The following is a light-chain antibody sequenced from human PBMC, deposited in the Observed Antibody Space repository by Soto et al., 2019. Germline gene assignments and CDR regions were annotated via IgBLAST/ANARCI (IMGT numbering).Light chain of an antibody. CDR2: GTS. V-gene: IGKV3-11*01. CDR1: QSVRTK. CDR3: QQRNYWPIT. Sequence: EIVMTQSPDTLYVSPGEGATLSCRASQSVRTKLAWYQQKAGQAPRLLIYGTSSRATGIPTRFSGSGSGTDFTLTINSLEPEDFAVYYCQQRNYWPITFGQGTRLEI. J-gene: IGKJ5*01.